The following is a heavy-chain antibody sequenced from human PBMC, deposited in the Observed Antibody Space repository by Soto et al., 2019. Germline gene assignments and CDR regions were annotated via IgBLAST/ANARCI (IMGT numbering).Heavy chain of an antibody. V-gene: IGHV4-30-4*01. J-gene: IGHJ4*02. D-gene: IGHD7-27*01. CDR1: GGSLSSAAYC. CDR3: ARGPSGDKVDY. CDR2: IYDGGTT. Sequence: SETLSLTCTVSGGSLSSAAYCWSWLRQSPDKGLEWIGHIYDGGTTYSSPSLKGRVTISADTSETQFSLKLNSVSAADTAVYYCARGPSGDKVDYWGQGIQVTVSS.